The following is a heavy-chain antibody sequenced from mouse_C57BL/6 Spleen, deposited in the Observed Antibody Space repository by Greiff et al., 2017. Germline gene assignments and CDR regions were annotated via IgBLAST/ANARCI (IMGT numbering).Heavy chain of an antibody. CDR2: INPNNGGT. V-gene: IGHV1-18*01. D-gene: IGHD1-1*01. CDR3: ARRSYTLYWYFDV. J-gene: IGHJ1*03. Sequence: VQLQQSGPELVKPGASVKIPCKASGYTFTDYNMDWVKQSHGKSLEWIGDINPNNGGTIYNQKFKGKATLTVDKSSSTAYMELRSLTSEDTAVYYCARRSYTLYWYFDVWGTGTTVTVSS. CDR1: GYTFTDYN.